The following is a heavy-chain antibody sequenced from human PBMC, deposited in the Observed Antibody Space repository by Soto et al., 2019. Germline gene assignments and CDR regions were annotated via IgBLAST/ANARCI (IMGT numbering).Heavy chain of an antibody. Sequence: ESGGGLVKPGGSLRLSCAASGFTFSSYSMNWVRQAPGKGLEWVSSISSSSSYIYYADSVKGRFTISRDNAKNSLYLQMNSLRAEDTAVYYCARDQSGEDDAFDIWGQGTMVTVSS. V-gene: IGHV3-21*01. CDR3: ARDQSGEDDAFDI. J-gene: IGHJ3*02. CDR2: ISSSSSYI. CDR1: GFTFSSYS. D-gene: IGHD2-15*01.